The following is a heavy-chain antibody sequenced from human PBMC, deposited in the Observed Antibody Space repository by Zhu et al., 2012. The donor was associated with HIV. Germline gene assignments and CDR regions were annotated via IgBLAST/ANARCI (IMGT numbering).Heavy chain of an antibody. CDR3: ARRAMVRDHDAFDI. Sequence: QVQLQESGPGLVKPSETLSLTCTVSGGSISSSSYYWGWIRQPPGKGLEWIGSIYYSGSTYYNPSLKSRVTISVDTSKNQFSLKLSSVTAADTAVYYCARRAMVRDHDAFDIWGQGTMVTVSS. CDR2: IYYSGST. CDR1: GGSISSSSYY. V-gene: IGHV4-39*01. D-gene: IGHD3-10*01. J-gene: IGHJ3*02.